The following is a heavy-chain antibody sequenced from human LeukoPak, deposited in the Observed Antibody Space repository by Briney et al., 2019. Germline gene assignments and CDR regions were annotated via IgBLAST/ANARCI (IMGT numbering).Heavy chain of an antibody. D-gene: IGHD5/OR15-5a*01. CDR1: GFTFSSYG. J-gene: IGHJ1*01. CDR3: ARDLLLYDTEYFQH. Sequence: GGSLRLSCAASGFTFSSYGMHWVRQAPGKGLEWVAVISYDGSNKYYADSVKGRFTISRDNSKNTLYLQMNSLRAEDTAVYYCARDLLLYDTEYFQHWGQGTLVTVSS. CDR2: ISYDGSNK. V-gene: IGHV3-30*03.